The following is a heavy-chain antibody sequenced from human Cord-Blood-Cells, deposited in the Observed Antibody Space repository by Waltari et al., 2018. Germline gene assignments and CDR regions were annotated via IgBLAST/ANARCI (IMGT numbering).Heavy chain of an antibody. CDR3: ARPTSSSSWYFDL. Sequence: QVQLQESGPGLVKPSQTLSLTCTVSGGSISSGSYYWSWIRQPAGKGLEWIGYIYTSGRTNSNPSLKSRVTISVDTSKNQFSLKLSSVTAADTAVYYCARPTSSSSWYFDLWGRGTLVTVSS. J-gene: IGHJ2*01. CDR1: GGSISSGSYY. V-gene: IGHV4-61*09. CDR2: IYTSGRT. D-gene: IGHD6-6*01.